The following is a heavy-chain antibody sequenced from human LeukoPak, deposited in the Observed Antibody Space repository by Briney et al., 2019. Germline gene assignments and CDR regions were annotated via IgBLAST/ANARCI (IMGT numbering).Heavy chain of an antibody. D-gene: IGHD3-3*01. CDR2: IIPIFGTV. CDR1: GGTFSSYA. Sequence: SVKVSCKASGGTFSSYAISWVRQAPGQGLEWMGGIIPIFGTVNYAQKFQGRVTITADESTSTAYMELSSLRSEDTAVYYCARVYYDFWSGYYRMQAGGNWFDPWGQGTLVTVSS. CDR3: ARVYYDFWSGYYRMQAGGNWFDP. J-gene: IGHJ5*02. V-gene: IGHV1-69*13.